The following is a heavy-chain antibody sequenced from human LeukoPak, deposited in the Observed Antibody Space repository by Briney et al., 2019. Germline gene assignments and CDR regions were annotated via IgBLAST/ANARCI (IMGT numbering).Heavy chain of an antibody. D-gene: IGHD2-15*01. CDR3: ARGSIVVVVAASGIGDYYYYGMDV. CDR2: INHSGST. Sequence: KPSETLSPTCAVYGGSFSGYYWSWIRQPPGKGLEWIGEINHSGSTNYNPSLKSRVTISVDTSKNQFSLKLSSVTAADTAVYYCARGSIVVVVAASGIGDYYYYGMDVWGQGTTVTVSS. V-gene: IGHV4-34*01. J-gene: IGHJ6*02. CDR1: GGSFSGYY.